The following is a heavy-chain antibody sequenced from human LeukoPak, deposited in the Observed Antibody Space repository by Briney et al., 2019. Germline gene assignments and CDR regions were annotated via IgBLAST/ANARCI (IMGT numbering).Heavy chain of an antibody. V-gene: IGHV5-51*01. D-gene: IGHD6-19*01. CDR2: IYPGDSDT. Sequence: GESLKISCKGSGYSFTSYWIGWVRQMPGKGLEWMGIIYPGDSDTRYSPSFQGQVTISADKSISTAYLQWSSLKASDTAMYYCARHGTVATQWLVLGNWFDPWGQGTLVTVSS. CDR3: ARHGTVATQWLVLGNWFDP. J-gene: IGHJ5*02. CDR1: GYSFTSYW.